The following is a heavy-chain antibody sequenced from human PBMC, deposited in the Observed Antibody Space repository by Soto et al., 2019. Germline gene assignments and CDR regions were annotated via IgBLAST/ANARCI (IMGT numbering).Heavy chain of an antibody. CDR1: GGSIRSGSNY. V-gene: IGHV4-39*01. CDR2: VYYNGNT. D-gene: IGHD3-10*01. CDR3: VRQTIVRGVLSWFDP. J-gene: IGHJ5*02. Sequence: QLQLQESGPRLVKPSETLSLICSVSGGSIRSGSNYWAWIRQPPGKGLDWIGTVYYNGNTYYNASLKSRVTISADTSKNQFSLKLSLVSAADTAVYYCVRQTIVRGVLSWFDPWGQGTLVTVSS.